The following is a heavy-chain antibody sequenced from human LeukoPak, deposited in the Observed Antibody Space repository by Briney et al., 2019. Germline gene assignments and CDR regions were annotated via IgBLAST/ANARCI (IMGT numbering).Heavy chain of an antibody. CDR1: GGSISSSSYY. CDR3: ARHRDGLYYFDY. Sequence: TLSLTCTVSGGSISSSSYYWGWIRQPPGKGLEWIGSIYYSGSTYYNPSLKSRVTISVDTSKNQFSLKLSSVTAADTAVYYCARHRDGLYYFDYWGQGTLVTVSS. V-gene: IGHV4-39*01. D-gene: IGHD5-24*01. CDR2: IYYSGST. J-gene: IGHJ4*02.